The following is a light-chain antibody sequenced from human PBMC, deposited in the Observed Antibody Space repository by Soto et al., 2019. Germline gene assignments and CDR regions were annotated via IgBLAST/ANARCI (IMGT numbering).Light chain of an antibody. CDR2: WAS. Sequence: DIVMTQSPDSLAVSLGERATINFKSSQSVLQTSNNKNYLAWYQQKPGQPPNLLIYWASTRESVVPDRFSGSGSVTDFTLTISSLQAEDVALYYCQQYYSTPETFGQGTKVEIK. CDR1: QSVLQTSNNKNY. J-gene: IGKJ1*01. V-gene: IGKV4-1*01. CDR3: QQYYSTPET.